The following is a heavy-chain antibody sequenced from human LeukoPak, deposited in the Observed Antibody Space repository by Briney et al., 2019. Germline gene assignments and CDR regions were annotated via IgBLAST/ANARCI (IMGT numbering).Heavy chain of an antibody. V-gene: IGHV3-66*02. CDR3: ARGAMRSHYYYMDV. D-gene: IGHD3-10*01. CDR1: GFTFSSNF. CDR2: IYSGGRT. J-gene: IGHJ6*03. Sequence: GGSLRLSCAASGFTFSSNFMSWVRQAPGKGLEWVSVIYSGGRTDYADSVKGRFTISRDKPKNTLYLQMNSLRAEDTAVYYCARGAMRSHYYYMDVWGKGTTVTISS.